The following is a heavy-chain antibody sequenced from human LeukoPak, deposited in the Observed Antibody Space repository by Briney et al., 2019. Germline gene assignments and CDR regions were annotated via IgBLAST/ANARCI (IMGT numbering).Heavy chain of an antibody. J-gene: IGHJ4*02. D-gene: IGHD5-12*01. Sequence: GGSLRLSCAASGFTFSSYAMHWVRQAPGKGLEWVAVISYDGSNKYYAGSVKGRFTISRDNSKNTLYLQMNSLRAEDTAVYYCAREYSGYLALDYWGQGTLVTVSS. CDR2: ISYDGSNK. V-gene: IGHV3-30-3*01. CDR3: AREYSGYLALDY. CDR1: GFTFSSYA.